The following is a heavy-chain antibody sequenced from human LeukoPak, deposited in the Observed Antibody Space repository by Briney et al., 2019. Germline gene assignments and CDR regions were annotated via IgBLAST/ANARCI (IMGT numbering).Heavy chain of an antibody. CDR1: GKTLSDLS. V-gene: IGHV1-24*01. Sequence: ASVKVSCKVSGKTLSDLSIHWLRQPPGKGLEWLGGSDPEDGERIYAQMFQGRVTMTEDTSIDTAYMDLSSLRSEDTAVYYCVTGFTTMSVDYFDYWGQGTLVTVSP. CDR3: VTGFTTMSVDYFDY. CDR2: SDPEDGER. D-gene: IGHD3-10*02. J-gene: IGHJ4*02.